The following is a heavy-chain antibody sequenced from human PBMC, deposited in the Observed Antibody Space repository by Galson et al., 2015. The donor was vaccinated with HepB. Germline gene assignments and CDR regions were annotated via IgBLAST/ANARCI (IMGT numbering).Heavy chain of an antibody. Sequence: SLRLSCAASGFIVNSNFMSWVRQAPGKGLEWVSLIFDSGDTYYTDSVRGRFTIFRDNSKNTLYLQMDSLRAEDTAVYYCARNSAVHHYDKTSLYLHHWGQGSLVTVSS. CDR2: IFDSGDT. CDR3: ARNSAVHHYDKTSLYLHH. J-gene: IGHJ1*01. CDR1: GFIVNSNF. V-gene: IGHV3-66*01. D-gene: IGHD3-22*01.